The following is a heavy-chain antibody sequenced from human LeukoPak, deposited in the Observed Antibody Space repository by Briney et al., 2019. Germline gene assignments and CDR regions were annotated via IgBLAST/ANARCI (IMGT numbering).Heavy chain of an antibody. CDR2: ISSSSSYI. V-gene: IGHV3-21*01. J-gene: IGHJ4*02. D-gene: IGHD6-13*01. CDR3: ARGKQQLVWGAYDY. CDR1: GFTFSSYS. Sequence: PGGSLRLSCAASGFTFSSYSMNWVRQAPGKGLEWVSSISSSSSYIYYADSVRGRFTISRDNSKNSLYLQMNSLRAEDTAIYYCARGKQQLVWGAYDYWGQGTLVTVSS.